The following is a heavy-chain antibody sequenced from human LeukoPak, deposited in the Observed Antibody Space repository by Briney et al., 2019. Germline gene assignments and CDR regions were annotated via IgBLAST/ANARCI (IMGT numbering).Heavy chain of an antibody. CDR3: AKGDKEWLRSPIDY. CDR1: GFTFSSYG. D-gene: IGHD5-12*01. J-gene: IGHJ4*02. Sequence: PGGSLRLSCAASGFTFSSYGMHWVRQAPGKGLEWVAVISYDGSNKYYADSVKGRLTISRDNSKNTPYLQMNSLRAEDTAVYYCAKGDKEWLRSPIDYWGQGTLVTVSS. V-gene: IGHV3-30*18. CDR2: ISYDGSNK.